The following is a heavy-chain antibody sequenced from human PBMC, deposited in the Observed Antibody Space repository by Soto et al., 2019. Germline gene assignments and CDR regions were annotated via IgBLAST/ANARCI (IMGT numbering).Heavy chain of an antibody. CDR3: TAVYCTHGVCYTPPYYFDY. CDR2: IKSKTDGGTT. Sequence: EVQLVESGGGLVKPGGSLRLSCAASGFTFSNAWMSWVRQAPGKGLEWVGRIKSKTDGGTTDYAAPVKGRFTISRDDSKHTLYLQMNSLKTEDTAVYYCTAVYCTHGVCYTPPYYFDYWGQGTLVTVSS. V-gene: IGHV3-15*01. D-gene: IGHD2-8*01. J-gene: IGHJ4*02. CDR1: GFTFSNAW.